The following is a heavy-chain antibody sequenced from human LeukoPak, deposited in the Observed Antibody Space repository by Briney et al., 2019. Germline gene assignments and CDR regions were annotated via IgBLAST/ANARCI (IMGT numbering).Heavy chain of an antibody. CDR3: AKYLPPIIAVAGTTFDY. V-gene: IGHV3-23*01. CDR1: GFTFSSYA. CDR2: ISGSGGST. Sequence: GSLSLSCAASGFTFSSYAMSWVRQAPGKGLEWVSAISGSGGSTYYADSVKGRFTISRDNSKNTLYLQMNSLRAEDTAVYYCAKYLPPIIAVAGTTFDYWGQGTLVTVSS. J-gene: IGHJ4*02. D-gene: IGHD6-19*01.